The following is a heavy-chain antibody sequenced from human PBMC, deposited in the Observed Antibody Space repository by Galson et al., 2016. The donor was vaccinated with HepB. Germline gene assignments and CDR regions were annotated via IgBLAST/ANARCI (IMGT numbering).Heavy chain of an antibody. Sequence: SVKVSCKASGGTFSSYAINWVRQAPGQGLEWMGGIIPIFGTAKYAQKFQGRVTIIADESTSTAYMELSSLRSEDTAVYYCARAAIVVVHYGMDVWGQGTTGTVSS. J-gene: IGHJ6*02. V-gene: IGHV1-69*13. CDR3: ARAAIVVVHYGMDV. CDR2: IIPIFGTA. CDR1: GGTFSSYA. D-gene: IGHD3-22*01.